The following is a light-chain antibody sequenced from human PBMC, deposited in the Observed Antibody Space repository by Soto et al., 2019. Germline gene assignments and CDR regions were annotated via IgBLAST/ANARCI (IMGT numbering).Light chain of an antibody. CDR1: QRINSY. V-gene: IGKV1-39*01. CDR2: GVS. CDR3: QQTYSPPLT. Sequence: IQMTQSPSSLSASVGARVTVTCRASQRINSYLNWYRQIPGKAPKLLIYGVSSIQSGVPSRFSGSGSGTNFSLTISGLQPEECANYYFQQTYSPPLTFGQGTQVQIK. J-gene: IGKJ1*01.